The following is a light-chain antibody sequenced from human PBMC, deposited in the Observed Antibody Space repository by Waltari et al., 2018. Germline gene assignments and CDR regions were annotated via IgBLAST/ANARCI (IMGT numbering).Light chain of an antibody. Sequence: SVRTCQGINNYLASHQTKPGQAPRLLSYDASKKAAGIPARFSGTGSGTDFTLTISSLEREDCAVYYCQQRSNWPPNTFGQGTKLEIK. V-gene: IGKV3-11*01. CDR1: QGINNY. J-gene: IGKJ2*01. CDR2: DAS. CDR3: QQRSNWPPNT.